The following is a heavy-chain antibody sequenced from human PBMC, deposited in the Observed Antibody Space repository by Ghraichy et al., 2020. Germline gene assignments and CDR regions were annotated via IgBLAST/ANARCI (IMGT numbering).Heavy chain of an antibody. CDR1: GFTFSSYS. Sequence: GALRLSCAASGFTFSSYSMNWVRQAPGKGLEWVSSISSSSYIYYADSVKGRFTISRDNAKNSLYLQMNSLRAEDTAVYYCARDQGYSSSWYYWYFDLWGRGTLVTVSS. D-gene: IGHD6-13*01. CDR3: ARDQGYSSSWYYWYFDL. V-gene: IGHV3-21*01. CDR2: ISSSSYI. J-gene: IGHJ2*01.